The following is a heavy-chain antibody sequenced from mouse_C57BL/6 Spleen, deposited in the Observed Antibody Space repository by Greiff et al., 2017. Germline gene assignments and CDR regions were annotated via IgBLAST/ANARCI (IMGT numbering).Heavy chain of an antibody. D-gene: IGHD1-1*01. CDR3: ARMVYGSSYLDY. Sequence: DVKLVESGGGLVKPGGSLKLSCAASGFTFSDYGMHWVRQAPEKGLVWVAYISSGSSTIYYADTLKGRFTISRDNAKNTLFLQMTSLRSEDTAMYYCARMVYGSSYLDYWGQGTTLTVSS. CDR2: ISSGSSTI. J-gene: IGHJ2*01. V-gene: IGHV5-17*01. CDR1: GFTFSDYG.